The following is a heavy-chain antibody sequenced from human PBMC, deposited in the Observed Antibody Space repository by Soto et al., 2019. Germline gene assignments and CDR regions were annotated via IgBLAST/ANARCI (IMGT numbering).Heavy chain of an antibody. Sequence: PSETLSLTCAVYGGSFSGYYWSWIRQPPGKGLEWIGEINHSGSTNYNPSLKSRVTISVDTSKNQFSLKLSSVTAADTAVYYCARLYKIRAQYYYYYYYMDVWGKGTTVTVS. CDR3: ARLYKIRAQYYYYYYYMDV. V-gene: IGHV4-34*01. CDR1: GGSFSGYY. D-gene: IGHD3-10*01. J-gene: IGHJ6*03. CDR2: INHSGST.